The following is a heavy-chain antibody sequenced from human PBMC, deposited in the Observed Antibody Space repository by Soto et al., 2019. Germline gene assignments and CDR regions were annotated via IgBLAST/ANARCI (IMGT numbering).Heavy chain of an antibody. V-gene: IGHV3-53*01. Sequence: EVQLVESGGGLIPPGGSLRLSCAASGFLVNSAYMTWVRQAPGKGLEWLSMINSDGSTLYAESVKGRFTISRDHSKNRLDLQMNSLSAEDTAMYYCARSGYSFAWGYWGQGTLVIVTS. J-gene: IGHJ4*02. CDR3: ARSGYSFAWGY. CDR2: INSDGST. CDR1: GFLVNSAY. D-gene: IGHD5-18*01.